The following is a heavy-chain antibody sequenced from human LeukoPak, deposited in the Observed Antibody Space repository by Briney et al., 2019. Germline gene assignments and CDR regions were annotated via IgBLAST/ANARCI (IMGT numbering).Heavy chain of an antibody. D-gene: IGHD6-6*01. CDR2: IWYDGSNE. Sequence: PGRSLRLSCAASGFTFTSYGMHWVRQAPGKGLEWVAVIWYDGSNEKYADSAKGRFTIKRDNSKNTLYLQMDSLRAEDTAVYYCARDAGMASRQPAYWGQGTLVTVSS. CDR3: ARDAGMASRQPAY. V-gene: IGHV3-33*08. J-gene: IGHJ4*02. CDR1: GFTFTSYG.